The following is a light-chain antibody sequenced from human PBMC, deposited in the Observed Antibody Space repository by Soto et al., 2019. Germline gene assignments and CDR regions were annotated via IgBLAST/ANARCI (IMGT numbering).Light chain of an antibody. CDR3: CSYAGSSTSYV. CDR1: SSDVGSYNL. Sequence: QSVLTQPASVSGAPGQSFTISCTGTSSDVGSYNLVSWYQQHPGKAPKLMIYEVSKRPSGVSNRFSGSKSGNTASLTISGLQAEDEADYYCCSYAGSSTSYVFGTGAKVTV. CDR2: EVS. J-gene: IGLJ1*01. V-gene: IGLV2-23*02.